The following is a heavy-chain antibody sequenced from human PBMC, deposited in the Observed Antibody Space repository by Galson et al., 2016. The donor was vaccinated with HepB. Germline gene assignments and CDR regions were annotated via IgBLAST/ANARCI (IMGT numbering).Heavy chain of an antibody. CDR3: ARDCPMVSCLDY. J-gene: IGHJ4*02. CDR2: ISNDNGNT. Sequence: SVKVSCKASGYTFRSFGMNWVRQAPGQGLEWMGWISNDNGNTQYARNFQGRVTMTTDTSTNTASMELRNLRSDDTGVYYCARDCPMVSCLDYWGQGILVTVSS. V-gene: IGHV1-18*01. D-gene: IGHD2-8*01. CDR1: GYTFRSFG.